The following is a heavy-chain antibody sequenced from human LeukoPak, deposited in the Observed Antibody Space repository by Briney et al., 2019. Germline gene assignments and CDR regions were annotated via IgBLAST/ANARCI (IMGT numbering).Heavy chain of an antibody. D-gene: IGHD2-2*01. CDR1: GGSISSYY. J-gene: IGHJ4*02. CDR2: IYYSGST. V-gene: IGHV4-59*08. CDR3: ARHGIVVVPAATHFGY. Sequence: SETLSLTCTVSGGSISSYYWSWIRQPPGKGLEWIGYIYYSGSTNYNPSLKSRVTISVDTSKNQFSLKLSSVTAADTAVYYCARHGIVVVPAATHFGYWGQGTLVTVSS.